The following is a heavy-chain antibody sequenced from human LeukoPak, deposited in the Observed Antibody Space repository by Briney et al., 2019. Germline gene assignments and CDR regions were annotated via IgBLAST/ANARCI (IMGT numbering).Heavy chain of an antibody. CDR1: GGSISNKY. CDR3: AGQLLHYDILTGYHLTAFDI. D-gene: IGHD3-9*01. Sequence: SETLSLTCTVSGGSISNKYWSWIRQPPGKGLEWIGYIYYSGSTDYKPSLKSRVTISVDTSKNQFSLKLSSVTAADTAVYYCAGQLLHYDILTGYHLTAFDIWGQGTMVTVSS. J-gene: IGHJ3*02. CDR2: IYYSGST. V-gene: IGHV4-59*01.